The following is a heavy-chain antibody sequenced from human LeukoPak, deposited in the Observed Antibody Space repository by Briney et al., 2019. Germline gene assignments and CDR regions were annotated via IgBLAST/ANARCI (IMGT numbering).Heavy chain of an antibody. CDR2: IIPIFGTA. Sequence: AASVKVSCKASGGTFSSYAISWVRQAPGQGLEWMGGIIPIFGTANYVQKFQGRVTITADKSTSTAYMELSSLRSEDTAVYYCARGRPEDKLGTRFDPWGQGTLVTVSS. V-gene: IGHV1-69*06. CDR1: GGTFSSYA. J-gene: IGHJ5*02. D-gene: IGHD2-2*01. CDR3: ARGRPEDKLGTRFDP.